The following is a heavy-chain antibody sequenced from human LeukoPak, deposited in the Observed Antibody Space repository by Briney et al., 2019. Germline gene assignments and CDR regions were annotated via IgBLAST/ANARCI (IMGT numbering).Heavy chain of an antibody. CDR1: GFTFSSYT. CDR2: ISSSSSYI. V-gene: IGHV3-21*01. Sequence: GGSLRLSCTASGFTFSSYTMNWVRQAPGKGLEWVSSISSSSSYIYYADSVKGRFTISRDNAKNSLYLQMNSLRAEDTAVYYCAREERDGYNYYWYFDLWGRGTLVTVSS. D-gene: IGHD5-24*01. CDR3: AREERDGYNYYWYFDL. J-gene: IGHJ2*01.